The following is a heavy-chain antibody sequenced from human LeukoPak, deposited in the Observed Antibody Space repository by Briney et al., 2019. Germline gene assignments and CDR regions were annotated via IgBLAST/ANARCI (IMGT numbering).Heavy chain of an antibody. D-gene: IGHD3-16*01. CDR3: ARDEGGSGQNY. V-gene: IGHV3-33*01. Sequence: PGGSLRLSCAASGFTFSSYGMHWVRQAPGKGLEWVAVIWYDGSNKYYADSVKGRFTISRDNSKNTLYLQMNSLRAEDTAVYYCARDEGGSGQNYWGQGTLVTVSS. J-gene: IGHJ4*02. CDR2: IWYDGSNK. CDR1: GFTFSSYG.